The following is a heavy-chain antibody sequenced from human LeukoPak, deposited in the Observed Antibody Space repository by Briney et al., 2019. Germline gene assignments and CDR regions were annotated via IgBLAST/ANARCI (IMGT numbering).Heavy chain of an antibody. CDR2: IIPIFGTA. CDR3: ARAKSLGGWYGRYFDY. V-gene: IGHV1-69*13. D-gene: IGHD6-19*01. CDR1: GGTFSSYA. J-gene: IGHJ4*02. Sequence: GASVKVSCKTSGGTFSSYAISWVRQAPGQGLEWMGGIIPIFGTANYAQKFQGRVTITADESTSTAYMELSSLRSEDTAVYYCARAKSLGGWYGRYFDYWGQGTLVTVSS.